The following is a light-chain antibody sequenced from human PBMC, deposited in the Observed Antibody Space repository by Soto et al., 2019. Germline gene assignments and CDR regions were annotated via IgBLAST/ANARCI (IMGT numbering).Light chain of an antibody. V-gene: IGLV1-44*01. CDR3: AAWEDSRNGWV. Sequence: QAVVTQPPSASGTPGQRVTISCSGSSSNIGSNTVNWYQHLPGTAPKLLIYSNNQRPSGVPDRFSGSKSGTSASLAISGLQSEDEADYYCAAWEDSRNGWVFGGGTKLTVL. J-gene: IGLJ3*02. CDR1: SSNIGSNT. CDR2: SNN.